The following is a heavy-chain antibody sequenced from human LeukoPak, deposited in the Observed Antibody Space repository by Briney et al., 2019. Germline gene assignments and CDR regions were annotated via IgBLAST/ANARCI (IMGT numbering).Heavy chain of an antibody. J-gene: IGHJ4*02. CDR3: ARAAVLGTYYFDY. CDR1: GDSVPSNSAA. CDR2: TYYRSKGYN. D-gene: IGHD6-19*01. V-gene: IGHV6-1*01. Sequence: SQTRSLTCAISGDSVPSNSAAWNWIRQSPSRGLELLGRTYYRSKGYNDCAVSVKSRITINPDTSKNLFSLQLNSVTPEDTAVYFCARAAVLGTYYFDYWGQGTLVTVSS.